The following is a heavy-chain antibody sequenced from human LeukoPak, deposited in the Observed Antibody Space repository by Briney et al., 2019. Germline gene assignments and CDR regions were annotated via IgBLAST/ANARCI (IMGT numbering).Heavy chain of an antibody. D-gene: IGHD2-15*01. CDR2: IYYSGST. CDR3: ARGGSRIANWFDP. Sequence: SETLSLTCNVSGGSMSGAYWSWIRQSPGEGLEWIGYIYYSGSTNYNPSLKSRVIISVDTSKSQFSLKLTSMTAADTAVYYCARGGSRIANWFDPWGQGILVTVSS. CDR1: GGSMSGAY. V-gene: IGHV4-59*01. J-gene: IGHJ5*02.